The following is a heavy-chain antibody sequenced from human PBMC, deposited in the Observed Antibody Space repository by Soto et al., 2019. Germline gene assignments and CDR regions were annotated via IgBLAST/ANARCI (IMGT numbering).Heavy chain of an antibody. Sequence: QVQLQESGPGLVKPSETLSLTCNVSGASIITADYYWTWIRQPPGKGLEWLGYFHYLRRTYYSPSLKGRISISAGSAKRQVSLTLNSVTVADTAVYNCVLGDDRTGYGRYEFWGHGTLVTVSS. CDR3: VLGDDRTGYGRYEF. CDR2: FHYLRRT. CDR1: GASIITADYY. D-gene: IGHD3-22*01. J-gene: IGHJ4*01. V-gene: IGHV4-30-4*01.